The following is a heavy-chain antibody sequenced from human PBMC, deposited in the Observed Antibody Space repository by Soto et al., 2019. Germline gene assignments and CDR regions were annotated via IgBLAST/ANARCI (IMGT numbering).Heavy chain of an antibody. CDR1: GGSFSGYY. D-gene: IGHD6-13*01. CDR3: ARGKIRTGSSWYVGYDY. Sequence: SETLSLTCAVYGGSFSGYYWSWIRQPPGKGLEWIGEINHSGSTNYNPSLKSRVTISVDTSKNQFSLKLSSVTAADTAVYYCARGKIRTGSSWYVGYDYWGQGTMVTVSS. CDR2: INHSGST. J-gene: IGHJ4*02. V-gene: IGHV4-34*01.